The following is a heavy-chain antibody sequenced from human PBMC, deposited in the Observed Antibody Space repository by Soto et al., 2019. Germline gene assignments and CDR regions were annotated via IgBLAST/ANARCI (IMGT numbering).Heavy chain of an antibody. D-gene: IGHD3-22*01. CDR3: ASGYQEMPFDY. J-gene: IGHJ4*02. CDR2: ISAYNGNT. CDR1: GYTFTSYG. V-gene: IGHV1-18*01. Sequence: EASVKVSCKASGYTFTSYGISWVRQAPGQGLELMGWISAYNGNTNYAQKLQGRVTMTTDTSTSTAYMELRSLRSDDTAVYYCASGYQEMPFDYWGQGTLVTVSS.